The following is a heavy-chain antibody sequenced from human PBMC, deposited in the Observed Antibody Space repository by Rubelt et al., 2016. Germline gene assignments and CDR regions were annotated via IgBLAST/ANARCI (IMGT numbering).Heavy chain of an antibody. CDR2: ISSSGDST. Sequence: NRGEWVSAISSSGDSTYYADSVKGRFTISRDNSKNTVDLQMNSLRAEDTAVYYCAKDRARIPPGDTDYWGQGTLVTVSS. V-gene: IGHV3-23*01. D-gene: IGHD2-2*02. CDR3: AKDRARIPPGDTDY. J-gene: IGHJ4*02.